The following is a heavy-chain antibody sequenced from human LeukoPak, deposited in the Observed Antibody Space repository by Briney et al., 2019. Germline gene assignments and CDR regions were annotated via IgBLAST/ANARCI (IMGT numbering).Heavy chain of an antibody. CDR2: ISGSGGST. V-gene: IGHV3-23*01. Sequence: PGGSLRLPCAASGLTFSSYAMSWVRQAPGKGLEWVSAISGSGGSTYYADSVKGRFSISRDNSKNTLYLQMNSLRAEDTAVYYCANYPTDDYWGQGTLLTVSS. J-gene: IGHJ4*02. CDR3: ANYPTDDY. CDR1: GLTFSSYA.